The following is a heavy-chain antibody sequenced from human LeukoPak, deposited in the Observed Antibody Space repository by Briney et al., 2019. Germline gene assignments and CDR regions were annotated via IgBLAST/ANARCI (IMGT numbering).Heavy chain of an antibody. D-gene: IGHD6-19*01. CDR2: IKQDGGEK. CDR3: ARKTHSSGWSVFY. J-gene: IGHJ4*02. CDR1: GFASSSYW. V-gene: IGHV3-7*05. Sequence: PGGSLRLSCAASGFASSSYWMTWVRQAPGKGLEWVANIKQDGGEKYYVDSVKGRFTISRDNAKNSLYLQMNSLRAEDTAVYYCARKTHSSGWSVFYWCQGTLVTVSS.